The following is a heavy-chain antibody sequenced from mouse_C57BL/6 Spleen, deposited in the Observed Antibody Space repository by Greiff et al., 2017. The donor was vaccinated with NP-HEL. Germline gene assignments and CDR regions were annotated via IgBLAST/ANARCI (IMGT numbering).Heavy chain of an antibody. V-gene: IGHV1-7*01. CDR2: INPSSGYT. D-gene: IGHD1-1*01. CDR1: GYTFTSYW. J-gene: IGHJ4*01. Sequence: QVQLQQSGAELAKPGDSVKLSCKASGYTFTSYWMHWVKQRPGQGLEWIGYINPSSGYTKYNQKFKDKATLTADKSSSTAYMQLCSLTNEDSAVYYCARDYYGSSAMDYWGQGTSVTVSS. CDR3: ARDYYGSSAMDY.